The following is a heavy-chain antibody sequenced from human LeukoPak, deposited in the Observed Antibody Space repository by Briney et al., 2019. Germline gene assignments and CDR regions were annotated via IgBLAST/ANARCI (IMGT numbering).Heavy chain of an antibody. CDR2: ISYDGSNK. J-gene: IGHJ2*01. Sequence: GGSPRLSCAASGFTFSSYAMHWVRQAPGKGLEWVAVISYDGSNKYYADSVKGRFTVSRDNSKNTLYLQMNSLRAEDTAVYYCARGDYDSSGYYSGWYFDLWGRGTLVTVSS. V-gene: IGHV3-30-3*01. CDR3: ARGDYDSSGYYSGWYFDL. D-gene: IGHD3-22*01. CDR1: GFTFSSYA.